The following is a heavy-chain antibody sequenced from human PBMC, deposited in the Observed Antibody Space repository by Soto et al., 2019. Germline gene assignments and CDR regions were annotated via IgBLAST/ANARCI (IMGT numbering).Heavy chain of an antibody. CDR2: ISGSGGST. Sequence: GGSLRLSCAASGFTFSSYAMSWVRQAPGKGLEWVSAISGSGGSTYYADSVKGRFTISRDNSKNTLYLQMNSLRAEDTAVYYCPKRIAAADPLYYYYGMDVWVQGTTVAV. CDR3: PKRIAAADPLYYYYGMDV. D-gene: IGHD6-13*01. CDR1: GFTFSSYA. V-gene: IGHV3-23*01. J-gene: IGHJ6*02.